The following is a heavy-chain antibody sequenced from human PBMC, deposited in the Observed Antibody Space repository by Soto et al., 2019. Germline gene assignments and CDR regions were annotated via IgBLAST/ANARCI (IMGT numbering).Heavy chain of an antibody. Sequence: PSETLSLTYTVSGGYIISGDGSWIRQPPGKGLEWIGYISYSGNTNYNPSLKSRVTMSVDTPKNQFSLRLSSVTTADTAVYYCAGLRGYAGSPIDYWGQGTLVTVSS. D-gene: IGHD2-15*01. CDR3: AGLRGYAGSPIDY. V-gene: IGHV4-59*01. CDR1: GGYIISGD. J-gene: IGHJ4*02. CDR2: ISYSGNT.